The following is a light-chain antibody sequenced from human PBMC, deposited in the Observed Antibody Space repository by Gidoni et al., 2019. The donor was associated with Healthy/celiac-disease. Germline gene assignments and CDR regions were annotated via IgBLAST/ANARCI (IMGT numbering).Light chain of an antibody. V-gene: IGKV4-1*01. Sequence: DIVMTQSPDSLAVSLGERAPISCKSSRSILYSSNNKNYLAWYQQKPGQPPKLLISWASTRESGVPDRFSGSGSGTDFTLTISSLQAEDVAVYYCQQYYSTPRTFGQGTKMEIK. CDR3: QQYYSTPRT. CDR1: RSILYSSNNKNY. J-gene: IGKJ1*01. CDR2: WAS.